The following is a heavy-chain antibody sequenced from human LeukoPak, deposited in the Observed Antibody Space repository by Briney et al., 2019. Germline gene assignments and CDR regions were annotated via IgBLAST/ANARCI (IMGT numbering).Heavy chain of an antibody. D-gene: IGHD1-26*01. CDR2: TYHNGNT. CDR3: ASPSGRYHADALDI. V-gene: IGHV4-4*02. Sequence: KSGGSLRLSCAASGFTFSSYSMNWLRLPPGKGLEWIGETYHNGNTKYNPSLSSRLIISVDYSKNQFSMKMTSVTAADTAVYYCASPSGRYHADALDIWGQGRLVIVSS. J-gene: IGHJ3*02. CDR1: GFTFSSYS.